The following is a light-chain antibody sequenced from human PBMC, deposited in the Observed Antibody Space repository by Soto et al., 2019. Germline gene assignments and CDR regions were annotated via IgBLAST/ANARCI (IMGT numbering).Light chain of an antibody. CDR2: EVN. V-gene: IGLV2-23*02. J-gene: IGLJ1*01. CDR3: YSYAGSSTYV. Sequence: QSALTQPASVAGSPGQSITISCTGTSSDVGTYNLVSWYQQLPDTAPKLIIHEVNKRPSGVSTRFSGSKSGNTAYLTISGLQPDDDADYHCYSYAGSSTYVFGTGTKVTVL. CDR1: SSDVGTYNL.